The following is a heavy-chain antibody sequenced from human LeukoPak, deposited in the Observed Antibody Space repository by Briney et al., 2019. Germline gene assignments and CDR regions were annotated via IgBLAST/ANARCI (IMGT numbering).Heavy chain of an antibody. J-gene: IGHJ1*01. CDR1: GFTFSSYG. V-gene: IGHV3-23*01. CDR2: LTGSGDTT. D-gene: IGHD6-19*01. Sequence: GGSLRLSCAASGFTFSSYGMHWVRQAPGKGLEWVSSLTGSGDTTYYTDSVTGRFTISRDNSKNTVYLQMNSLRAEDTAVYYCAKGPAVAEYFQHWGQGTLVTVSS. CDR3: AKGPAVAEYFQH.